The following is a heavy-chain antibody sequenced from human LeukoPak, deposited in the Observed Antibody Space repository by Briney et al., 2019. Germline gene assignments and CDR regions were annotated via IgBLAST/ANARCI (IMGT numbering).Heavy chain of an antibody. CDR3: ARTYYDILTGYFYGMDV. V-gene: IGHV4-4*02. D-gene: IGHD3-9*01. J-gene: IGHJ6*04. CDR1: GGSTSSSNW. CDR2: IYHSGST. Sequence: PSGTLSLTCAVSGGSTSSSNWWSWVRQPPGKGLEWIGEIYHSGSTNYNPSLKSRVTISVDKSKNQFSLKLSSVTAADTAVYYCARTYYDILTGYFYGMDVWGKGTTVTVSS.